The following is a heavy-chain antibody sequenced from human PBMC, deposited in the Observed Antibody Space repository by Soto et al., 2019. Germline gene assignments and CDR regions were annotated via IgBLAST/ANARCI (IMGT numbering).Heavy chain of an antibody. D-gene: IGHD1-26*01. CDR1: GGSISVYY. Sequence: LSLTCTISGGSISVYYWSWIRQPPGQALEWIGYIYDSGSPYYDPSLRSRVIISADTSKNQISLKLTSATAADTAVYYCARGVGSSPPRYWGRGTLVTVSS. CDR3: ARGVGSSPPRY. V-gene: IGHV4-59*01. CDR2: IYDSGSP. J-gene: IGHJ4*02.